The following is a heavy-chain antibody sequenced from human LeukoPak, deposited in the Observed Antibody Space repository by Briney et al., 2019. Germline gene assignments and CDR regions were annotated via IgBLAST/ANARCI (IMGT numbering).Heavy chain of an antibody. CDR2: IYYSGST. V-gene: IGHV4-59*08. CDR1: GGSISSYY. J-gene: IGHJ4*02. D-gene: IGHD6-19*01. CDR3: ARSSGWYYDY. Sequence: SEALSLTCTVSGGSISSYYWSWIRQPPGKGLEWIGYIYYSGSTNYNPSLKSRVTISVDTSKNQFSLKLSSVTAADTAVYYCARSSGWYYDYWGQGTLVTVSS.